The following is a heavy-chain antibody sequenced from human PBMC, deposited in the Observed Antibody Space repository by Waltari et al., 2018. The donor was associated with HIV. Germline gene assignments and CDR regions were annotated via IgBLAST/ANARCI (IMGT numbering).Heavy chain of an antibody. D-gene: IGHD4-4*01. CDR3: ARPFPTTPRGWFDP. Sequence: QLQLQESGPGLVKPSETLSLTCTVSGGSISSSSYYWGWIRQPPGKGLEWIGSIYYSGSTYYNPSLKSRVTISVDTSKNQFSLKLSSVTAADTAVYYCARPFPTTPRGWFDPWGQGTLVTVSS. J-gene: IGHJ5*02. CDR1: GGSISSSSYY. CDR2: IYYSGST. V-gene: IGHV4-39*01.